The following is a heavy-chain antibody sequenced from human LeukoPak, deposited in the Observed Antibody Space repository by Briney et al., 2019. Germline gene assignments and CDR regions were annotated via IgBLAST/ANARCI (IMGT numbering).Heavy chain of an antibody. CDR1: GFTFTSYA. CDR3: ARGRGSGTTYHI. Sequence: GSLRLSCAASGFTFTSYAMSWVRLAPGKGLEWIGRIYTSGSTNYNPSLKSRVTMSVDTSKNQFSLKLSSVTAADTAVYYCARGRGSGTTYHIWGQGTLVTVSS. V-gene: IGHV4-59*10. J-gene: IGHJ4*02. D-gene: IGHD3-10*01. CDR2: IYTSGST.